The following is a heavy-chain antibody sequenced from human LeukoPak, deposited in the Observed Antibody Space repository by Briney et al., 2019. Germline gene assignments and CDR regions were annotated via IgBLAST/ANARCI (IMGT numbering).Heavy chain of an antibody. CDR3: ARGRRDYGDYPY. D-gene: IGHD4-17*01. J-gene: IGHJ4*02. V-gene: IGHV3-30*14. CDR2: ISSDGSNK. CDR1: GFTFSNYA. Sequence: PGRSLRLSCAASGFTFSNYAMHWVRQAPGKGLEWVAVISSDGSNKYYADSVKGRFTISRDNSKNTLYLQMNSLRAEDTAVYYCARGRRDYGDYPYWGQGTLVTVSS.